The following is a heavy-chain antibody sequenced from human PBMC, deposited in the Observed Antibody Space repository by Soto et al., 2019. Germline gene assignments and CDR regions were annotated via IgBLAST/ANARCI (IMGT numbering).Heavy chain of an antibody. CDR1: GGSISSGGYY. J-gene: IGHJ4*02. CDR2: IYYSGST. Sequence: QVQLQESGPGLVKPSQTPSLTCTVSGGSISSGGYYWSWIRQHPGKGLEWIGSIYYSGSTYYNPSLKSRVTISVDTAKSQFSLKLSSVTSADTAVNYCAREGGYDYVWGSYRSPFDYWGQGTLVTVSS. V-gene: IGHV4-31*03. D-gene: IGHD3-16*02. CDR3: AREGGYDYVWGSYRSPFDY.